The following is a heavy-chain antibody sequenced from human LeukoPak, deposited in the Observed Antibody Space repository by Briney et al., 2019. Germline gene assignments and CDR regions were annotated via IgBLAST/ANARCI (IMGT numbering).Heavy chain of an antibody. CDR1: GGSFSGYY. Sequence: SETLSLTCAVYGGSFSGYYWSWIRQPPGKGLEWIGEINHSGSTNYNPSLKSRVTISVDTSKNQFSLKLSSVTAADTAVYYCARRLLVQNGGRAFDIWGQGTMVTVSS. V-gene: IGHV4-34*01. CDR2: INHSGST. D-gene: IGHD3-3*01. J-gene: IGHJ3*02. CDR3: ARRLLVQNGGRAFDI.